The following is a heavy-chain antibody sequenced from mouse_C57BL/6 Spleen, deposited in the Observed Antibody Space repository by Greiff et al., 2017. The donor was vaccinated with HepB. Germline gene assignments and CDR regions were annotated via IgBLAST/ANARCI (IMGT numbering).Heavy chain of an antibody. D-gene: IGHD1-1*01. V-gene: IGHV1-64*01. Sequence: QVQLKQPGAELVKPGASVKLSCKASGYTFTSYWMHWVKQRPGQGLEWIGMIHPNSGSTNYNEKFKSKATLTVDKSSSTAYMQLSSLTSEDSAVYYCASFITTVVPSDYWGQGTTLTVSS. CDR3: ASFITTVVPSDY. J-gene: IGHJ2*01. CDR2: IHPNSGST. CDR1: GYTFTSYW.